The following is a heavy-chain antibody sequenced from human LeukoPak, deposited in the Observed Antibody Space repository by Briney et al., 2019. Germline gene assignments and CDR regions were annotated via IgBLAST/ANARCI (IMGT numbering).Heavy chain of an antibody. CDR3: ATFWIGANYYFDY. CDR1: GGSISGGSYY. D-gene: IGHD3-3*01. Sequence: SDTLSLTCTVSGGSISGGSYYWSWIRQPAGKGLEWIGHIYTSGSTDYNPSLKSRVTISVDTSKNQFSLKLSSVTAADTAVYYCATFWIGANYYFDYWGQGTLVTVSS. J-gene: IGHJ4*02. CDR2: IYTSGST. V-gene: IGHV4-61*09.